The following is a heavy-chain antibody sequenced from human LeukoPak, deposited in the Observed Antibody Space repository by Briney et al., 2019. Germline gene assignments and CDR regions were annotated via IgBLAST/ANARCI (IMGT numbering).Heavy chain of an antibody. CDR3: ARGRDGYNYFDY. Sequence: SVKVSCKASGGTFSSDAISWVRQAPGQGPEWMGGIIPIYGTTNYAQKFQGRVTIIADKSTSTAYMELSSLRSEDTAVYYCARGRDGYNYFDYWGQGALVTVSS. J-gene: IGHJ4*02. CDR2: IIPIYGTT. V-gene: IGHV1-69*06. CDR1: GGTFSSDA. D-gene: IGHD5-24*01.